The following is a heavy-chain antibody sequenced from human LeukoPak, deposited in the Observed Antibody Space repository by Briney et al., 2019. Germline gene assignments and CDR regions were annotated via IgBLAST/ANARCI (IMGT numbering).Heavy chain of an antibody. CDR1: GFTFSTYT. D-gene: IGHD4-17*01. Sequence: GGSLRLSCAASGFTFSTYTMNCVRQAPGKGLEWVSSISSSSSYIYYADSVKGRFTISRDNAKNSLYLQMNTLRAEDTAVYYCARDRTTVTTFDYWGQGTLVTVSS. CDR3: ARDRTTVTTFDY. V-gene: IGHV3-21*01. CDR2: ISSSSSYI. J-gene: IGHJ4*02.